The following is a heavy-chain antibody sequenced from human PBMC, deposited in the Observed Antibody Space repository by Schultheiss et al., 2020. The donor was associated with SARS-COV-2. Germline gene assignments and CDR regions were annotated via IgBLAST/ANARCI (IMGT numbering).Heavy chain of an antibody. V-gene: IGHV3-66*03. Sequence: GESLKISCAASGFTFSSYAMSWVRQAPGKGLEWVSVIYRWGSTYYADSVKGRFTISRDNSKNTLYLQMNSLRAEDTAVYYCARGLLWFGFDYWGQGTLVTVSS. D-gene: IGHD3-10*01. J-gene: IGHJ4*02. CDR2: IYRWGST. CDR3: ARGLLWFGFDY. CDR1: GFTFSSYA.